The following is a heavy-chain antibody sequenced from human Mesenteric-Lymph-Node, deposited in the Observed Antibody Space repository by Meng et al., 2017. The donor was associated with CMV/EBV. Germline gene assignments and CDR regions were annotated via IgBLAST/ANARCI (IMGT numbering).Heavy chain of an antibody. D-gene: IGHD3-3*01. CDR2: INSGGQT. CDR1: GFTISSHY. Sequence: GESLKISCVVSGFTISSHYMSWVRQAPGKGLEWVSLINSGGQTYYSDSVKGRFTMSRDNSKSTLYLQMNSLRAEDTAVYYCARDADHYDFWSGADYWGQGTLVTVSS. V-gene: IGHV3-66*01. CDR3: ARDADHYDFWSGADY. J-gene: IGHJ4*02.